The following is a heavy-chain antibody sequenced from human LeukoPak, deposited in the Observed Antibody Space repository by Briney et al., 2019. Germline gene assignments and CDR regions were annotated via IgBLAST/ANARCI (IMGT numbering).Heavy chain of an antibody. D-gene: IGHD3-22*01. V-gene: IGHV3-48*03. Sequence: GGSLRLSCAASGFTFSSYEMNWVRQAPGKGLEWVSYISSSGSTIYYADSVKGRFTISRDNAKNSLNLQMNSLRAEDTAVYYCARDGTMMEVFDYWGQGTLVTVSS. CDR3: ARDGTMMEVFDY. CDR1: GFTFSSYE. J-gene: IGHJ4*02. CDR2: ISSSGSTI.